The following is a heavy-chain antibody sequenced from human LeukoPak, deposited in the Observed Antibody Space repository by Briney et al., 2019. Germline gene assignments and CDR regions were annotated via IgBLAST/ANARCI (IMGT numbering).Heavy chain of an antibody. D-gene: IGHD1-26*01. J-gene: IGHJ3*02. V-gene: IGHV3-30-3*01. CDR1: GFPFSSYA. CDR2: ISYDGSNK. CDR3: ARDAVGGAFDI. Sequence: GGSLRLSCAASGFPFSSYAMHWVRQAPGKGLEWVAVISYDGSNKYYADSVKGRFTTSRDNSKNTLYLRMNSLRAEDTAVYYCARDAVGGAFDIWGQGTMVTVSS.